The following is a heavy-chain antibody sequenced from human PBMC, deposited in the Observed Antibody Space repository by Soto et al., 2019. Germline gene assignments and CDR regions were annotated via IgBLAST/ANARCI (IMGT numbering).Heavy chain of an antibody. CDR3: ARAQGYCSGGSCSNYYYYGMDV. CDR2: INPKSGGT. Sequence: ASVKVSCKASGYSFTDYHIHWVRQAPGQGLEWLGRINPKSGGTSTAQKFQGRVTMTRDTSISTAYMELSRLRSDDTAVYYCARAQGYCSGGSCSNYYYYGMDVWGQGTTVTVSS. D-gene: IGHD2-15*01. J-gene: IGHJ6*02. CDR1: GYSFTDYH. V-gene: IGHV1-2*06.